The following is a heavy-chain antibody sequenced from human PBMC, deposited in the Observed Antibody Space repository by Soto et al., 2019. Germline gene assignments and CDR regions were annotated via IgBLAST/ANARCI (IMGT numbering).Heavy chain of an antibody. CDR2: IYYSGST. D-gene: IGHD5-18*01. CDR1: GGSISSGDYY. CDR3: ARAGYSYGYYFDY. Sequence: SETLSLTCTVPGGSISSGDYYWSWIRQPPGKGLEWIGYIYYSGSTYYNPSLKSRVTISVDTSKNQFSLKLSSVTAADTAVYYCARAGYSYGYYFDYWGQGTPVTVSS. J-gene: IGHJ4*02. V-gene: IGHV4-30-4*01.